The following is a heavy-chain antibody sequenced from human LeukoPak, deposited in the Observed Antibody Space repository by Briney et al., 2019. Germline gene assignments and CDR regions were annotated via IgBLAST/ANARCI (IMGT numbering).Heavy chain of an antibody. V-gene: IGHV7-4-1*02. CDR3: ARDPHQIVGATTFFDY. J-gene: IGHJ4*02. CDR1: GYTFTSYA. D-gene: IGHD1-26*01. CDR2: INTNTGNP. Sequence: ASVKVSCKASGYTFTSYAISWVRQAPGQGLEWMGWINTNTGNPTYAQGFTGRFVFSLDTSVSTAYLQISSLKAEDTAVYYCARDPHQIVGATTFFDYWGQGTLVTVSS.